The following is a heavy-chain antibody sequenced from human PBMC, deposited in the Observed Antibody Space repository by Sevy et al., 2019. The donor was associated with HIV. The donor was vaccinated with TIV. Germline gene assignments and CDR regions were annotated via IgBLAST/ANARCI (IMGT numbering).Heavy chain of an antibody. CDR2: IIPIFGTA. CDR1: GGTFSSYA. D-gene: IGHD6-6*01. Sequence: ASVKVSCKASGGTFSSYAISWVRQAPGQGLEWMGGIIPIFGTANCAQKFQGRVTITADESTSTAYMELSSLRSEDTAVYYCARGIEYSSSSSPGLLDYWGQGTLVTVSS. J-gene: IGHJ4*02. V-gene: IGHV1-69*13. CDR3: ARGIEYSSSSSPGLLDY.